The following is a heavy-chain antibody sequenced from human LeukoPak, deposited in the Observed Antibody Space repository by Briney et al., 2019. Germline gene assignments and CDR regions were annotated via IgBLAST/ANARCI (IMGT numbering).Heavy chain of an antibody. CDR1: EFTFSRYW. V-gene: IGHV3-74*01. CDR3: TRDLSGADDY. Sequence: GGSLRLSCAASEFTFSRYWMHWVRQAPGKGLVWVSRINEDGSVINYADSVEGRFTISRDNAKNTLYLQMSSLTAEDTATYYCTRDLSGADDYWGQGTLVTVSS. D-gene: IGHD7-27*01. J-gene: IGHJ4*02. CDR2: INEDGSVI.